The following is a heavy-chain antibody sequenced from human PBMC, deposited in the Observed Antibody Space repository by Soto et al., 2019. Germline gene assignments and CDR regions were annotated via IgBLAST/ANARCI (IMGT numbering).Heavy chain of an antibody. D-gene: IGHD6-13*01. CDR3: ARGAGSFYYYGMDV. Sequence: SETLSLTCTVSGGSISSYYWSWIRQPPGKGLDWIGYLYYGGTTNYNPSLKSRVSISVDTSKNQFSLKLTSVTAADTAVYYCARGAGSFYYYGMDVWGQGTTVTAP. V-gene: IGHV4-59*01. J-gene: IGHJ6*02. CDR1: GGSISSYY. CDR2: LYYGGTT.